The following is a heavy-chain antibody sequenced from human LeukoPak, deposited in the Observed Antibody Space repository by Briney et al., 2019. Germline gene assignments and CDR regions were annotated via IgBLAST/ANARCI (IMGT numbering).Heavy chain of an antibody. CDR2: IKQDGSEK. CDR1: GFTFSSYW. Sequence: GGSLRLSCAASGFTFSSYWMSWVRQAPGKGLEWVANIKQDGSEKYYVDSVKGRFTISRDNAKNSLYLQMNSLRAEDTAVYYCARDLHYYGSGSYYSPPPSFDYWGQGTLVTVSS. CDR3: ARDLHYYGSGSYYSPPPSFDY. V-gene: IGHV3-7*01. J-gene: IGHJ4*02. D-gene: IGHD3-10*01.